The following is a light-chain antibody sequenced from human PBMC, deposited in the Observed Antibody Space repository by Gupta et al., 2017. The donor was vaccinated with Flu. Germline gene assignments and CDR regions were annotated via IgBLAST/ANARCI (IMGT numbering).Light chain of an antibody. CDR1: SLRNYY. Sequence: SSELTQDPAVSVALGQTVRITCQGDSLRNYYASWYQQKPGQAPLLVIYGKNNRPSGIPDRFSGSTSGNTASLTITGAQAEDEADYYCNSRDSSDNHPFVFGTGTKVTVL. V-gene: IGLV3-19*01. CDR3: NSRDSSDNHPFV. J-gene: IGLJ1*01. CDR2: GKN.